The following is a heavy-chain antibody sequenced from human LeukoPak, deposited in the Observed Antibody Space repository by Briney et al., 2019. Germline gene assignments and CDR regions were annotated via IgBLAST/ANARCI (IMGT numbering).Heavy chain of an antibody. Sequence: ASVKVSCTASGYTFGSDDINWVRQAPGQGLEWMGWINPNSGGTNYAQKFQGRVTMTRDTSISTAYMELSRLRSDDTAVYYCARDSESVASDYWGQGTLVTVSS. CDR1: GYTFGSDD. J-gene: IGHJ4*02. CDR3: ARDSESVASDY. V-gene: IGHV1-2*02. D-gene: IGHD6-19*01. CDR2: INPNSGGT.